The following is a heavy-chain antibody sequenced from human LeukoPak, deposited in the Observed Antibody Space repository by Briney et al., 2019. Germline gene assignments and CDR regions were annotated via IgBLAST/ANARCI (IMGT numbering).Heavy chain of an antibody. V-gene: IGHV3-23*01. D-gene: IGHD3-3*01. CDR1: GFTFSSYA. Sequence: GGSLRLSCAASGFTFSSYAMSWGRQAPGKGLEWVSAISGSGGSTYYADSVKGRFTISRDNSKNTLYLQMNSLRAEDTAVYYCAKDQYTIFGVVISFDAFDIWGQGTMVTVSS. CDR3: AKDQYTIFGVVISFDAFDI. CDR2: ISGSGGST. J-gene: IGHJ3*02.